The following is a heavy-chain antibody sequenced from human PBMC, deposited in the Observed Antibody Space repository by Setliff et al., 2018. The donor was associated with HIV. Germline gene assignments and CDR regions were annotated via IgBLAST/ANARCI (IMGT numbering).Heavy chain of an antibody. CDR2: IIPILGTS. CDR1: GGTFSSYA. Sequence: SVKVSCKASGGTFSSYAMTWVRQAPGQGLEWLGGIIPILGTSNFAQKFQDRVTFTAYESTSTACMELSSLRSEDTAVYYCARWVIRGYNYGLGGEFDPWGQGTLFTVS. J-gene: IGHJ5*02. D-gene: IGHD5-18*01. CDR3: ARWVIRGYNYGLGGEFDP. V-gene: IGHV1-69*13.